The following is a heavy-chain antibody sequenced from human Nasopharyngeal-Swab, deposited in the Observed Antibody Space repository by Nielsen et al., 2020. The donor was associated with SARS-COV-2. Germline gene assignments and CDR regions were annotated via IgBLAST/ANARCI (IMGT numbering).Heavy chain of an antibody. D-gene: IGHD6-19*01. Sequence: GGSLRLSCTASGFNFSNYEMNWVRQAPGKGPEWISYISSSGTTIYSTESVRGRFTISRDNAENSLSLQMNSLREEDTAVYYCARASRGWSWGQGTLVTVSS. CDR2: ISSSGTTI. V-gene: IGHV3-48*03. J-gene: IGHJ5*02. CDR1: GFNFSNYE. CDR3: ARASRGWS.